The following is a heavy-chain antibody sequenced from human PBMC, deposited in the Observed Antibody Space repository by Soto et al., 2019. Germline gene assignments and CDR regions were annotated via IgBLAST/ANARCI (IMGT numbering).Heavy chain of an antibody. V-gene: IGHV3-13*01. D-gene: IGHD4-17*01. Sequence: EVQLVESGGGLVQPGGSLRLSFAASGFTFSSYDMHWVRQVTGKGLEWVSAIGTAGDTYYPGFVKGRFTISRENAKNSLYLQINSLRAGDTAVYYCARAPMDVYGDYVGYAMDVWGQGTTVTVSS. CDR3: ARAPMDVYGDYVGYAMDV. CDR1: GFTFSSYD. CDR2: IGTAGDT. J-gene: IGHJ6*02.